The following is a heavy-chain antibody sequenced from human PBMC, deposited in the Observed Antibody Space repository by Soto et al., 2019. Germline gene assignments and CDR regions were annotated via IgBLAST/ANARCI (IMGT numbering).Heavy chain of an antibody. V-gene: IGHV3-33*01. J-gene: IGHJ4*02. Sequence: GGSLRLSCAASGFTFSSYGMHWVRQAPGKGLEWVAVIWYDGSNKYYADSVKGRFTISRDNSKNTLYLQMNSLRAEDTAVYYCARVEWFGEHLYDYWGQGTLVTVSS. CDR2: IWYDGSNK. D-gene: IGHD3-10*01. CDR3: ARVEWFGEHLYDY. CDR1: GFTFSSYG.